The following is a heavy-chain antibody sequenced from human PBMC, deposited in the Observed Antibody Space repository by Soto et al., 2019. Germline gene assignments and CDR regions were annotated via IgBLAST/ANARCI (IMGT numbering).Heavy chain of an antibody. CDR3: ARRQGAHSSSWYYYYYGMDV. CDR2: INHSGST. D-gene: IGHD6-13*01. Sequence: SKSLSIPCPVYGWSFSGYYWSWIRQPQWKGLEWIGEINHSGSTNYNPSLKSRVTISVDTSKNQFSLKLSSVTAADTAVYYCARRQGAHSSSWYYYYYGMDVWGQGTTVT. V-gene: IGHV4-34*01. CDR1: GWSFSGYY. J-gene: IGHJ6*02.